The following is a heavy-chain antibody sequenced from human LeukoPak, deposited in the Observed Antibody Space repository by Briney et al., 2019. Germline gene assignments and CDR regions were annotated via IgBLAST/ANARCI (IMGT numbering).Heavy chain of an antibody. V-gene: IGHV3-64*01. Sequence: GGSLRLSCAASGFTFSSYAMHWVRQAPGKGLQYVSAISSNGGSTYYANSVKGRFTISRDNAENSLYLQMNSLRAEDTAVYYCARDHCSSTSCYVGDAFDIWGQGTMVTVSS. J-gene: IGHJ3*02. CDR1: GFTFSSYA. CDR3: ARDHCSSTSCYVGDAFDI. D-gene: IGHD2-2*01. CDR2: ISSNGGST.